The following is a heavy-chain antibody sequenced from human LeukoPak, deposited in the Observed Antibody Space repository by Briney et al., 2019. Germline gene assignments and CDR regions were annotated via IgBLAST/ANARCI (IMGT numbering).Heavy chain of an antibody. CDR3: ARARRVLRYFDWLSPGWFDP. V-gene: IGHV1-2*04. CDR2: INPNSGGT. Sequence: ASVKVSCKASGYTFTGYYMHWVRQAPGQGLEWMGWINPNSGGTNYAQKFQGWVTMTRDTSISTAYMELSRLRSDDTAVYYCARARRVLRYFDWLSPGWFDPWGQGTLVTVSS. D-gene: IGHD3-9*01. CDR1: GYTFTGYY. J-gene: IGHJ5*02.